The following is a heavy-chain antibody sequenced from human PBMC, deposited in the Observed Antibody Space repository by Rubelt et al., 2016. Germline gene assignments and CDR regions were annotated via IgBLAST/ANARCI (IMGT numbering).Heavy chain of an antibody. CDR2: ISAYNGNT. Sequence: QVQLVQSGAEVKKPGASVKVSCKASGYTFTSYGISWVRQAPGQGLEWMGWISAYNGNTNYAQKLHGRFTMTTGTSTGTAYMELRSLRSDDTAVYYCARDRIRIAARQGWYFDLWGRGTLVTVSS. CDR3: ARDRIRIAARQGWYFDL. V-gene: IGHV1-18*01. D-gene: IGHD6-6*01. CDR1: GYTFTSYG. J-gene: IGHJ2*01.